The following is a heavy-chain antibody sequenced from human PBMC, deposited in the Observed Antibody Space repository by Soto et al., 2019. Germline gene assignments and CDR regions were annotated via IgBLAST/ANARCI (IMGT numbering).Heavy chain of an antibody. CDR2: IYYSGST. J-gene: IGHJ4*02. CDR1: GGSISSYY. V-gene: IGHV4-59*01. D-gene: IGHD3-22*01. Sequence: SETLSLTCTVSGGSISSYYWSWIRQPPGKGLEWIGYIYYSGSTSYNPSLKSRVTISVDTSKNQFSLKLSSVTAADTAVYYCARVRYYDSSGYYPFDYWGQGTLVTVSS. CDR3: ARVRYYDSSGYYPFDY.